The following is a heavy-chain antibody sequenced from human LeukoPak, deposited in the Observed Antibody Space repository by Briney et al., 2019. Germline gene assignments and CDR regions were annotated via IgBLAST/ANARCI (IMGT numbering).Heavy chain of an antibody. D-gene: IGHD2-2*01. V-gene: IGHV4-59*01. CDR3: ARGGYQLLSGWFDP. CDR1: GGSISSYY. Sequence: SETLSLXCTVSGGSISSYYWSWIRQPPGKGLEWIGYIYYSGSTNYNPSLKSRVTISVDTSKNQFSLKLSSVTAADTAVYYCARGGYQLLSGWFDPWGQGTLVTVSS. CDR2: IYYSGST. J-gene: IGHJ5*02.